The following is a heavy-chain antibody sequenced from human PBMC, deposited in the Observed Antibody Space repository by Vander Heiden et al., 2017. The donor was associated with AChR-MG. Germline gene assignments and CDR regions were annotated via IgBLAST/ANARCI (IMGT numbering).Heavy chain of an antibody. Sequence: WVGRIKSKTDGGTTDYAAPVKGRFFISRDDSKSTLFLQMNSLNIEDTAVYHCTTDRASGLYIQSERLDYWGQGNLVTVSS. CDR2: IKSKTDGGTT. CDR3: TTDRASGLYIQSERLDY. J-gene: IGHJ4*02. V-gene: IGHV3-15*01. D-gene: IGHD6-19*01.